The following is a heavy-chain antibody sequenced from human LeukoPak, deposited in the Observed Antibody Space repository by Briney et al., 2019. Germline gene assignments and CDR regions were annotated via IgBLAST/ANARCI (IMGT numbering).Heavy chain of an antibody. J-gene: IGHJ5*02. CDR3: AKDLMRDRWFGES. CDR2: IRYDGNDK. D-gene: IGHD3-10*01. Sequence: PGGSLRLSCAASGFSFSNYGMHWVRQAPGKGLEWVAFIRYDGNDKFYAESVKGRFTISRDSSRNTLYLQMKSLRPEDTAVYYCAKDLMRDRWFGESWGQGTLVTVSS. CDR1: GFSFSNYG. V-gene: IGHV3-30*02.